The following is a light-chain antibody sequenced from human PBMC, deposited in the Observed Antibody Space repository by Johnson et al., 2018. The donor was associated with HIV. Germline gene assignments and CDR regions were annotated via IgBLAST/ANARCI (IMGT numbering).Light chain of an antibody. CDR1: SSNIGNNY. J-gene: IGLJ1*01. Sequence: QLVLTQPPSVSAAPGQKVTISCSGSSSNIGNNYVSWYQQLPGTAPKLLIYDNNKRPSGIPDRFSGSKSGTSATLGITGLQTGDEGDYYCGTWDSSLSAYVFGTGTKVTVL. V-gene: IGLV1-51*01. CDR2: DNN. CDR3: GTWDSSLSAYV.